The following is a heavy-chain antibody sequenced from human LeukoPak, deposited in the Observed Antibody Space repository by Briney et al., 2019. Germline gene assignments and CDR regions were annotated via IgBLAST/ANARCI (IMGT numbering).Heavy chain of an antibody. J-gene: IGHJ4*02. V-gene: IGHV3-30*04. CDR1: GFTFSTYS. CDR2: ILYDGSHE. D-gene: IGHD4-23*01. CDR3: AKEGRWLDS. Sequence: GGSLRLSCAASGFTFSTYSMHWVRQAPGKGLEWVANILYDGSHEFYADSVKGRFTISRDNSKSTLYLQINSLRTEDTAVYFCAKEGRWLDSWGQGTLVTVSS.